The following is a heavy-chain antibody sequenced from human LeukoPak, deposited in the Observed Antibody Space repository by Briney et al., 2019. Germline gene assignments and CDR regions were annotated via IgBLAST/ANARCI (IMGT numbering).Heavy chain of an antibody. V-gene: IGHV4-4*07. CDR3: ARVNVDTAMEFDY. D-gene: IGHD5-18*01. J-gene: IGHJ4*02. CDR1: GGSISTYY. Sequence: PSETLSLTCTVSGGSISTYYWSWIRQAAGKGLEWIGRIHTSGSTNYNPSLKSRVTMSVDTSKNQFSLKLSSVTAADTAVYYCARVNVDTAMEFDYWGQGTLVTVSS. CDR2: IHTSGST.